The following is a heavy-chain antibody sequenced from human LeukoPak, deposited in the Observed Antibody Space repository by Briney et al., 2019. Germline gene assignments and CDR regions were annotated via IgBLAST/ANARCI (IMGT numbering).Heavy chain of an antibody. CDR3: AREGGYDSPVDY. J-gene: IGHJ4*02. D-gene: IGHD5-12*01. CDR1: GYTFTGYY. Sequence: SVKVSCKASGYTFTGYYMHWVRQAPGQGLEWMGRIIPILGIANYAQKFQGRVTITADKSTSTAYMELSSLRSEDTAVYYCAREGGYDSPVDYWGQGTLVTVSS. V-gene: IGHV1-69*04. CDR2: IIPILGIA.